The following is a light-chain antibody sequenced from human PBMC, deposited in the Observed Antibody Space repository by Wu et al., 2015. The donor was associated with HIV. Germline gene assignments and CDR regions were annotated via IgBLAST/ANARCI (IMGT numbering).Light chain of an antibody. CDR3: QQYASSPLT. V-gene: IGKV3-20*01. CDR2: GVT. Sequence: EIVLTQSPGTLSLSPGERATLSCRASQTVNTNYLAWYQQRPGQTPRLLIYGVTSRATGIPDRFSGSGSGTDFTLIISGLEPEDFAMYFCQQYASSPLTFGGGTRVEIK. J-gene: IGKJ4*01. CDR1: QTVNTNY.